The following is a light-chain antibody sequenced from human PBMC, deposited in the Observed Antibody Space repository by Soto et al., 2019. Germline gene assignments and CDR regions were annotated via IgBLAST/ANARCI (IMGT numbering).Light chain of an antibody. CDR3: SSYTSSSTLQ. CDR1: SSDVGGYNY. V-gene: IGLV2-14*01. J-gene: IGLJ2*01. Sequence: QSALTQPASVSGSPGQSITLSCTGTSSDVGGYNYVSWYQQHPGKAPKLMIYDVSNRTSGVSHRFSGSKSGNTASLTISGLQAEDEADYYRSSYTSSSTLQFGGGTQLTVL. CDR2: DVS.